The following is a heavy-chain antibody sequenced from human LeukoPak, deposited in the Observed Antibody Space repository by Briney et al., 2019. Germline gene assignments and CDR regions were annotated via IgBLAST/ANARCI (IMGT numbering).Heavy chain of an antibody. CDR2: IYSGGRT. D-gene: IGHD3-10*01. V-gene: IGHV3-53*01. CDR3: ARVYYGSGSLHYYYYYMDV. CDR1: GFTVSSNY. J-gene: IGHJ6*03. Sequence: GGSLRLSCASSGFTVSSNYMSWVRQAPGKGLEWVSVIYSGGRTYYADSVKGRFTISRDNSKNTLYLQMNSLRAEDTAVYYCARVYYGSGSLHYYYYYMDVWGKGATVTISS.